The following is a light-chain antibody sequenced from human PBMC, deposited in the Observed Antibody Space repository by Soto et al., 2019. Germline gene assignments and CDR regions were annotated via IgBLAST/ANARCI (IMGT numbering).Light chain of an antibody. CDR3: ATWDGSLPAEV. Sequence: QSVLTQPPSVSAAPGQKVTISCSGSSSNLGNNYVSWYQQLPGTAPKLLIYDNNKRPSGIPDRFSGSKSGTSGTLDITGLQTGDEADYYCATWDGSLPAEVFGGGTQLTV. CDR2: DNN. J-gene: IGLJ2*01. V-gene: IGLV1-51*01. CDR1: SSNLGNNY.